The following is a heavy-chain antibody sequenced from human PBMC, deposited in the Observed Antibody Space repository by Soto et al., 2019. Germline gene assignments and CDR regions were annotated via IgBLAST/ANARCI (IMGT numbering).Heavy chain of an antibody. J-gene: IGHJ6*02. Sequence: GESLKISCKGSGYSFTSYWISWVRQMPGKGLEWMGRIDPSDSYTNYSPSFQGHVTISADKSISTAYLQWSSLKDSDTAMYYCARPDLHHFGVVYYYYGMDVCGQGTTVTISS. D-gene: IGHD3-3*01. CDR1: GYSFTSYW. CDR3: ARPDLHHFGVVYYYYGMDV. V-gene: IGHV5-10-1*01. CDR2: IDPSDSYT.